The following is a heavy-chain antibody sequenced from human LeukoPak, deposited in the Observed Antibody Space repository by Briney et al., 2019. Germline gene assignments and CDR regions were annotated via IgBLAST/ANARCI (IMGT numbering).Heavy chain of an antibody. D-gene: IGHD5-24*01. V-gene: IGHV1-69*06. CDR3: ARDDGDAEMAYDY. CDR1: GGTFSSYA. CDR2: IIPIFGTA. Sequence: SVKVSCKASGGTFSSYAISWVRQAPGQGLEWMGGIIPIFGTANYAQKFQGRVTITADKSTSTAYMELSSLRSEDTAVYYCARDDGDAEMAYDYWGQGTLVTVSS. J-gene: IGHJ4*02.